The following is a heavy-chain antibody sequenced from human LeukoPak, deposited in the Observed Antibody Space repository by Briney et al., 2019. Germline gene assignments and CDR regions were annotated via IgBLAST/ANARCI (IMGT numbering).Heavy chain of an antibody. Sequence: SVKVSCKASGGTFSSYAISWVRQAPGQGLEWMGGIIPIFGTANYAQKFQGRVTITTDESTSTAYMELSSLRSEDTAVYYCARDVPIFFSERNSWFDPWGQGTLVTVSS. CDR2: IIPIFGTA. CDR1: GGTFSSYA. J-gene: IGHJ5*02. D-gene: IGHD3-9*01. V-gene: IGHV1-69*05. CDR3: ARDVPIFFSERNSWFDP.